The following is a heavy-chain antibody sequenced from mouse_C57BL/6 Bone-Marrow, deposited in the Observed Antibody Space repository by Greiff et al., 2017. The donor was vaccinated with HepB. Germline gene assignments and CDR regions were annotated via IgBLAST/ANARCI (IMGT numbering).Heavy chain of an antibody. CDR2: IYPGDGDT. V-gene: IGHV1-82*01. Sequence: QVLLQQSGPELVKPGASVKISCKASGYAFSSSWMNWVKQRPGKGLEWIGRIYPGDGDTNYNGKFKGKATLTADKSSSTAYMQLSSLTSEDSAVYFCELLRSEVYWGQGTLVTVSA. J-gene: IGHJ3*01. CDR1: GYAFSSSW. D-gene: IGHD1-1*01. CDR3: ELLRSEVY.